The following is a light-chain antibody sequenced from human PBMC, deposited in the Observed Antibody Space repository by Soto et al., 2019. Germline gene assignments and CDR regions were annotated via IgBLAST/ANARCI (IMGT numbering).Light chain of an antibody. V-gene: IGKV3-20*01. J-gene: IGKJ1*01. CDR1: QTVSSSS. CDR3: QQYGSSPGT. CDR2: GAS. Sequence: EIVLTQTPGTLSLSPGERATLACRASQTVSSSSLAWYQQKPGQAPRLLIYGASSRAAGIPDRFSGSGSGTDFTLTISRLEPEDFAVYYCQQYGSSPGTFGQGTKVEFK.